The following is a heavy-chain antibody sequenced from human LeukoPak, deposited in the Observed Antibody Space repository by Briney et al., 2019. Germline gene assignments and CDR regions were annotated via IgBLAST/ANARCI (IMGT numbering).Heavy chain of an antibody. CDR1: GYTFTSYY. J-gene: IGHJ3*02. D-gene: IGHD3-16*01. CDR2: INPSGGST. Sequence: ASVKVSCKASGYTFTSYYMHWVRQAPGQGLEWMAIINPSGGSTSYAQKFQGRATMTRDTSTSTVYMELSSLRSEDTAVYYCARDPPDYIAFDIWGQGTMVTVSS. CDR3: ARDPPDYIAFDI. V-gene: IGHV1-46*01.